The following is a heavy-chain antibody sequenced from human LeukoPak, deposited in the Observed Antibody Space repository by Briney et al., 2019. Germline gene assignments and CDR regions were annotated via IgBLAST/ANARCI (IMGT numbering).Heavy chain of an antibody. Sequence: SETLSLTCNVSGGSISSSSYYWGWIRQPPGKGLEWIGSMYYSGSSYYNPSLKSRVTISVDTSKNQFSLKLSSVTAADTAVYYCARDPYDFWSGSEVLWGQGTLVTVSS. CDR3: ARDPYDFWSGSEVL. J-gene: IGHJ4*02. V-gene: IGHV4-39*07. D-gene: IGHD3-3*01. CDR1: GGSISSSSYY. CDR2: MYYSGSS.